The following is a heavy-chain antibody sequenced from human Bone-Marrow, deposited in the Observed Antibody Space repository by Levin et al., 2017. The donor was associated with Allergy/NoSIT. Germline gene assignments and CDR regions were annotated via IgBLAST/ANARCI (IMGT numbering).Heavy chain of an antibody. J-gene: IGHJ3*02. CDR2: IYYSGST. D-gene: IGHD6-19*01. CDR1: GGSIISYY. V-gene: IGHV4-59*01. CDR3: AREPNSGWKDPYAFDS. Sequence: GSLRLSCTVSGGSIISYYWSWIRQPPGKGLEWIGYIYYSGSTNYNPSLKSRVTISVDTSKNQFSLKLSSVTAADTAVYYWAREPNSGWKDPYAFDSWGQGTMVTVSS.